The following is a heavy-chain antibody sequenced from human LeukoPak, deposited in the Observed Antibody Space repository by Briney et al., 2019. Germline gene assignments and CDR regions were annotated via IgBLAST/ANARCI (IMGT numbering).Heavy chain of an antibody. CDR3: ARVNIIAAAGPHDAFDI. D-gene: IGHD6-13*01. Sequence: SETLSLTCTVSGGSISSYYWSWIRQPPGKGLEWIGYIYYSGSTNYNPSLKSRVTISVDTSKNQFSLKLSSVTAADTAVYYCARVNIIAAAGPHDAFDIWGQGTMVTVSS. CDR2: IYYSGST. V-gene: IGHV4-59*01. J-gene: IGHJ3*02. CDR1: GGSISSYY.